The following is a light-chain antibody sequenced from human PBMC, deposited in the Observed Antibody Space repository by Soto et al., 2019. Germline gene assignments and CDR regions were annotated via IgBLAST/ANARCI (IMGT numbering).Light chain of an antibody. CDR1: QSVSSNY. V-gene: IGKV3-20*01. CDR2: VAS. J-gene: IGKJ5*01. CDR3: QQYGSSPLT. Sequence: EIVLTQSPGTLSLSPGEIATLSCRASQSVSSNYLAWYQQKPGQAPRVLIYVASSRATGIPDRFSGSGSGTDFTLTISRLEPEDFAVYYCQQYGSSPLTFGQGTRLEIK.